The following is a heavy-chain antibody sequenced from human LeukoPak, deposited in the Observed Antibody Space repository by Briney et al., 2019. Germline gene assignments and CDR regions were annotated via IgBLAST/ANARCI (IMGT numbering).Heavy chain of an antibody. CDR2: IIPIFGTA. CDR3: ARAVGATGMVDY. CDR1: GGTFSSYA. D-gene: IGHD1-26*01. Sequence: GASVTVSCKASGGTFSSYAISWVRQAPGQGLEWMGGIIPIFGTANYAQKFQGRVTITADESTSTAYMELSSLRSDDTAVYYCARAVGATGMVDYWGQGTLVTVSS. J-gene: IGHJ4*02. V-gene: IGHV1-69*13.